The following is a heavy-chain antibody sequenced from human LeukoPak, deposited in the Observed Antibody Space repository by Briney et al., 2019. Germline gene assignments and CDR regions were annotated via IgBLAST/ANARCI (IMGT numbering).Heavy chain of an antibody. CDR1: GFTFSSYA. V-gene: IGHV3-64*01. Sequence: GGSLRLSCAASGFTFSSYAMHWVRQAPGKGLEYVSAISSNGGSTYYANSVKGRFTISRDNSKNTLYLQMGSLRAEDMAVYYCARGTTVVDYWGQGTLVTVSS. CDR3: ARGTTVVDY. CDR2: ISSNGGST. D-gene: IGHD4-23*01. J-gene: IGHJ4*02.